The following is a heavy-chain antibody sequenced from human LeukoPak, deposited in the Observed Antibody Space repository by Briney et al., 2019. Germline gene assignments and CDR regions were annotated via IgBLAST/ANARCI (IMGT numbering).Heavy chain of an antibody. CDR3: ANTAMVPGEGVYFDY. D-gene: IGHD3-10*01. CDR1: GGSFSGYY. J-gene: IGHJ4*02. Sequence: PSETLSLTCAVYGGSFSGYYWSWIRQPPGKGLEWIGEINHSGSTNYNPSLKSRVTISVDTSKNQFSLKLSSVTAADTAVYYCANTAMVPGEGVYFDYWGQGTLVTVSS. CDR2: INHSGST. V-gene: IGHV4-34*01.